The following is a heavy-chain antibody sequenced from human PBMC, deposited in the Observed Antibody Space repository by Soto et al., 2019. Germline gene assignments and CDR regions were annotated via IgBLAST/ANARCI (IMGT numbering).Heavy chain of an antibody. Sequence: SVKVSCKACGGTFSSYAISWVRQAPGQGLEWMGGIIPIFGTANYAQKFQDRVTITADESTSTAYMELSSLRSEDTAVYYCARGPREYSSSWFTATVESNWFEPWGQGTLVNVS. J-gene: IGHJ5*02. CDR1: GGTFSSYA. V-gene: IGHV1-69*13. CDR3: ARGPREYSSSWFTATVESNWFEP. CDR2: IIPIFGTA. D-gene: IGHD6-13*01.